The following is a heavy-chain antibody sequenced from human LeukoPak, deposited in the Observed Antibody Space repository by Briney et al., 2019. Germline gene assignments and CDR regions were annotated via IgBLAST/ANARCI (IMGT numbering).Heavy chain of an antibody. V-gene: IGHV1-2*04. D-gene: IGHD2-2*01. J-gene: IGHJ5*02. CDR1: GYTFTGYY. Sequence: ASVKVSCKASGYTFTGYYMHWVRQAPGQGLEWMGWINPNSGGTNYAQKFQGWVTMTRDTSISTAYMELSRLRSDDTAVYYCARDRASENCSSTSCYYYNWFDPWGPGTLVTVSS. CDR2: INPNSGGT. CDR3: ARDRASENCSSTSCYYYNWFDP.